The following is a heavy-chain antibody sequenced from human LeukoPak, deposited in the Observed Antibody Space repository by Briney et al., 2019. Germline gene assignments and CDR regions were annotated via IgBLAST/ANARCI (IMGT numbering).Heavy chain of an antibody. Sequence: GGSLRLSCAASGFTVSSNYMTWVRQAPGKGLEWVSVIYKSAITYYADTVKGRFTISRDNSKNTPYLQMNSLRAEDTAVYYCARSLRVRGVPDYMDVWGKGTTVTISS. CDR3: ARSLRVRGVPDYMDV. CDR2: IYKSAIT. V-gene: IGHV3-53*01. J-gene: IGHJ6*03. D-gene: IGHD3-10*01. CDR1: GFTVSSNY.